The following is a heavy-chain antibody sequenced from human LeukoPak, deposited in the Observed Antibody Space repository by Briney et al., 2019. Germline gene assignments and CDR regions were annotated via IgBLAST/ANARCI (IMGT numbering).Heavy chain of an antibody. V-gene: IGHV4-39*01. Sequence: PSETLSLTCTVSGGSISSSSYYWGWIRQPPGKGLEWIGSIYYSGSTYYNPSLKSRVTISVDTSKNQFSLKLSSVTAADTAVYYCARRCSGGSCYSWDAFDIWGQGTMVTVSS. J-gene: IGHJ3*02. CDR3: ARRCSGGSCYSWDAFDI. D-gene: IGHD2-15*01. CDR1: GGSISSSSYY. CDR2: IYYSGST.